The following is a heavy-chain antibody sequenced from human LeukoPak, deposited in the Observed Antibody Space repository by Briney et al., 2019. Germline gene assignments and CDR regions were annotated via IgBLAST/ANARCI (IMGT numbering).Heavy chain of an antibody. CDR3: ATVMGSSPSTAYFAY. CDR1: GFIFSSNA. D-gene: IGHD6-6*01. J-gene: IGHJ4*02. Sequence: PGGPLRLSCGGSGFIFSSNAINWVRQTPGKGLEWLSAISNDGRHIYYTDSVKGRFTTSRDNSRNTVYLQMNGLRVEDTAVYYCATVMGSSPSTAYFAYWGQGTLVSVSA. V-gene: IGHV3-23*01. CDR2: ISNDGRHI.